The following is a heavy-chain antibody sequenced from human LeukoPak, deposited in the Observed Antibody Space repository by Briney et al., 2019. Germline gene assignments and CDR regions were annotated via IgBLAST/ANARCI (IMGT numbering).Heavy chain of an antibody. J-gene: IGHJ4*02. Sequence: GGSLRLSCAASGFTFRNYAMNWVRQAPGKGLEWVSFISSSSTYIYYADSVKGRFTISRDNAKNSLYLQMNSLRAEDTAVYYCAKSGLIRFDYWGQGTLVTVSS. CDR1: GFTFRNYA. CDR3: AKSGLIRFDY. V-gene: IGHV3-21*04. D-gene: IGHD2-15*01. CDR2: ISSSSTYI.